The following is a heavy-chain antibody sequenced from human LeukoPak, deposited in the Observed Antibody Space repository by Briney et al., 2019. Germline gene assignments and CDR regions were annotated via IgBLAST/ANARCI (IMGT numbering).Heavy chain of an antibody. CDR2: IYYSGST. D-gene: IGHD1-7*01. J-gene: IGHJ4*02. Sequence: SETLSLICTVSGASISSSSYYWGWIRQPPGKGLEWIGSIYYSGSTHYNPSLKSRVTISVDTSKNQFSLKLSSLTAADTAVYYCARDPQGAGTTFDCWGQGTLVTVSS. V-gene: IGHV4-39*07. CDR1: GASISSSSYY. CDR3: ARDPQGAGTTFDC.